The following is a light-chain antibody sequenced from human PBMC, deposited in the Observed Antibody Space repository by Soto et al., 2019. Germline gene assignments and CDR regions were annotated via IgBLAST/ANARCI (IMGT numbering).Light chain of an antibody. CDR1: SSNIGAGYD. J-gene: IGLJ1*01. CDR3: QSYDSSLSGSNYV. Sequence: QSVLTQPPSVSGAPGQRVTISCTGSSSNIGAGYDVHWYQQLPGTAPKLLIYGNSNRPSGVPDRFSGSKSGTSASLAITGLQAEDEAXYYCQSYDSSLSGSNYVFGTGTKLTVL. V-gene: IGLV1-40*01. CDR2: GNS.